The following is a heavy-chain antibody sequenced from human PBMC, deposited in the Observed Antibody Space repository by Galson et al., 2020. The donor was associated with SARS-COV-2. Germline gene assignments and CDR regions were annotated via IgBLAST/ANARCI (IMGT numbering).Heavy chain of an antibody. CDR1: GGSISSGDYY. D-gene: IGHD2-8*01. CDR3: ARARRRIVLLVYAIEAFDI. V-gene: IGHV4-30-4*01. CDR2: IYYSGST. J-gene: IGHJ3*02. Sequence: ETSETLSLTCTVSGGSISSGDYYWSWIRQPPGKGLEWIGYIYYSGSTYYNPSLKSRVTISVDTSKNQFSLKLSSVTAADTAVYYCARARRRIVLLVYAIEAFDIWGQGSMVNVSS.